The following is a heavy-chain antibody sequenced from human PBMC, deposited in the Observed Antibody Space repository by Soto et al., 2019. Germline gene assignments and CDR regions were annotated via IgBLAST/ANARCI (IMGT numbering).Heavy chain of an antibody. J-gene: IGHJ3*02. CDR1: GYTFTSHG. Sequence: ASVKVSCKASGYTFTSHGISWVRQAPGQGLEWMGWISAYNGNTNYAQKLQGRVTMTTDTSTSTAYMELRSLRSDDTAVYYCARELVPAAIAHDAFDIWGQGTMVTVSS. CDR3: ARELVPAAIAHDAFDI. CDR2: ISAYNGNT. D-gene: IGHD2-2*02. V-gene: IGHV1-18*01.